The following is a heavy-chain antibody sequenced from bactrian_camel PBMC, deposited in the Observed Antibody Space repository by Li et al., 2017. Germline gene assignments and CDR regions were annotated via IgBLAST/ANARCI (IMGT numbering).Heavy chain of an antibody. CDR1: GFTFGDYA. CDR2: ITGGGGST. Sequence: VQLVESGGGLVQPGGSLRLSCTTSGFTFGDYAMSWVRQAPGKGLEWVSGITGGGGSTFYADSVRGRFNISRGNANNTLYLQLNSLKTEDAAMYYCTRSYFGASHNTFAFWGQGTQVTVS. D-gene: IGHD1*01. J-gene: IGHJ4*01. CDR3: TRSYFGASHNTFAF. V-gene: IGHV3S31*01.